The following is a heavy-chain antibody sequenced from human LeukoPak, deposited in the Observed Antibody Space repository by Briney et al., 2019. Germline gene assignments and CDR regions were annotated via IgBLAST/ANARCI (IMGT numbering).Heavy chain of an antibody. Sequence: AGGSLRLSCAASGFTFSSYAMSWVRQAPGKGLEWVSAISGSGGSTYYADSVKGRFTISRDNSKNTLYLQVNSLRAEDTAVYYCAKDPRYSSSSLLDYWGQGTLVTVSS. CDR1: GFTFSSYA. CDR3: AKDPRYSSSSLLDY. CDR2: ISGSGGST. J-gene: IGHJ4*02. D-gene: IGHD6-6*01. V-gene: IGHV3-23*01.